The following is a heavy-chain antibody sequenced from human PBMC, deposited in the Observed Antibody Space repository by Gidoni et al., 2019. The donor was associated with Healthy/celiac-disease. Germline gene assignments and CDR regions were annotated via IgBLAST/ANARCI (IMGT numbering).Heavy chain of an antibody. CDR2: IRGSGGNT. Sequence: EVQLLESGGGLVQPGGSLRLYCAASGFTFSSYAMICVRQAPGKGLELFSAIRGSGGNTFYADSVKCRFTISGDNSKNTLYLQINSLRADDTAVYYCANERGSQYSTWGQGTLVTVSS. J-gene: IGHJ4*02. D-gene: IGHD6-13*01. CDR3: ANERGSQYST. V-gene: IGHV3-23*01. CDR1: GFTFSSYA.